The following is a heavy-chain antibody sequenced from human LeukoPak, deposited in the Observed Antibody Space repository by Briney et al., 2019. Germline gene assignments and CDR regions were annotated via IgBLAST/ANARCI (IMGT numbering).Heavy chain of an antibody. V-gene: IGHV1-18*01. CDR3: ARLGGCSGGGCYSGVYDYYYMDV. D-gene: IGHD2-15*01. CDR1: GYTFTSYG. J-gene: IGHJ6*03. Sequence: ASVKVSCKASGYTFTSYGFSWVRQAPGQGLEWMGWISAYNGNTNYVEKLQGRVTMTTDTSTRTAYMELRSLRSDDTAVYYCARLGGCSGGGCYSGVYDYYYMDVWGKGTTVTVSS. CDR2: ISAYNGNT.